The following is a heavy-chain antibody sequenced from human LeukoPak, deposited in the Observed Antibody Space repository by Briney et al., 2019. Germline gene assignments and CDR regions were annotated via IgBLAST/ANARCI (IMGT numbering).Heavy chain of an antibody. V-gene: IGHV4-59*08. J-gene: IGHJ4*02. CDR3: ARHHYPGIALDPGDY. D-gene: IGHD3/OR15-3a*01. Sequence: SETLSLTCSVSGGSISRYYWSWLRHPPGKGLEGIGYISYSGCTNYNPSRKSRVTISVDTSKKQFSLKLSSVTAADTAVYYCARHHYPGIALDPGDYWGEGTLVTVSS. CDR2: ISYSGCT. CDR1: GGSISRYY.